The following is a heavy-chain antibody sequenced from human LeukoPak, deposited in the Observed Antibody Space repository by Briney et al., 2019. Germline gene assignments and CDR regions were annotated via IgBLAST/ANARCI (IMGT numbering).Heavy chain of an antibody. CDR2: ISGSGGST. Sequence: PGGSLRLSCAASGFTFSSYAMSWVRQAPGKGLEWVSSISGSGGSTYYADSVKGRFTISRDNSKNTLYLQMNSLRAEDTAVYYCAKIAEKGWYYYYGMDVWGQGTTVTVSS. J-gene: IGHJ6*02. V-gene: IGHV3-23*01. D-gene: IGHD2-15*01. CDR1: GFTFSSYA. CDR3: AKIAEKGWYYYYGMDV.